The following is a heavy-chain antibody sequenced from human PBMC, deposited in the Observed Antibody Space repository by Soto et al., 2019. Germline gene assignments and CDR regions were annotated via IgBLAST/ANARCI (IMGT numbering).Heavy chain of an antibody. J-gene: IGHJ3*02. D-gene: IGHD5-12*01. CDR2: IWYDRSHK. Sequence: QVHLVESGGAVVQPGTSLRLSCTASGFTFSSYRMHWVRQAPGKGLEWVAIIWYDRSHKFYVDSVKGRFAVSSDNSKKPVYLQMNSLTGEDTAVYYCARPRYSGDDPDALEIWGRGTLVTISS. V-gene: IGHV3-33*01. CDR3: ARPRYSGDDPDALEI. CDR1: GFTFSSYR.